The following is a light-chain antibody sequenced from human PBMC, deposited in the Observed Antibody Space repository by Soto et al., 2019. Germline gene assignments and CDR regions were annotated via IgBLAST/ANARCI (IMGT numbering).Light chain of an antibody. CDR1: SSDVGGYNY. CDR3: SSYTSSSTLYV. CDR2: DVI. J-gene: IGLJ1*01. V-gene: IGLV2-14*01. Sequence: QSVLTQPASVSGSPGQSITISCTGTSSDVGGYNYVSWYQQHPGKAPKLMIYDVINRPSGVSIRFSGSKSGNTASLTIFGLQAEDEADYYCSSYTSSSTLYVFGTGTKVTVL.